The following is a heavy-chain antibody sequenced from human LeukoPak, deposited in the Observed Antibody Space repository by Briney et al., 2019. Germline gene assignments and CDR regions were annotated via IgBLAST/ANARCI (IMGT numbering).Heavy chain of an antibody. CDR2: INTNTGNP. CDR3: ARGSGSYDYPDAFDI. J-gene: IGHJ3*02. Sequence: ASVKVSCKASGYTFTSYAMSWVRQAPGQGLEWMGWINTNTGNPTYAQGFTGRFVFSLDTSVSTAYLQISSLKAEDTAVYYCARGSGSYDYPDAFDIWGQGTMVTVSS. D-gene: IGHD1-26*01. CDR1: GYTFTSYA. V-gene: IGHV7-4-1*02.